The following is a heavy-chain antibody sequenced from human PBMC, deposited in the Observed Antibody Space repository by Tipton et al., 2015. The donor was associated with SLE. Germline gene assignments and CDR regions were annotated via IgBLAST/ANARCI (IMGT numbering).Heavy chain of an antibody. V-gene: IGHV4-59*08. J-gene: IGHJ3*02. CDR2: IYYSGST. CDR1: GGSISSHY. CDR3: ARPCGSYRYDAFDI. D-gene: IGHD1-26*01. Sequence: TLSLTCTVSGGSISSHYWSWIRQPPGKGLEWIGYIYYSGSTNYNPSLKSRVTISVDTSKNQFSLKLSSVTAADTAVYYCARPCGSYRYDAFDIWGQGTMVTVSS.